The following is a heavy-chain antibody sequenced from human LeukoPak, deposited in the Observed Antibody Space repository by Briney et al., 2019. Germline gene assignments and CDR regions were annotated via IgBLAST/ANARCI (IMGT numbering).Heavy chain of an antibody. V-gene: IGHV4-59*01. CDR2: IYYSGST. D-gene: IGHD6-19*01. J-gene: IGHJ4*02. Sequence: SETLSLTCTVSGGSTSSYYWSWIRQPPGKGLEWIGYIYYSGSTNYNPSLKSRVTISVDTSKNQFSLKLSSVTAADTAVYYCASRIAVSKFDYWGQGTLVTVSS. CDR3: ASRIAVSKFDY. CDR1: GGSTSSYY.